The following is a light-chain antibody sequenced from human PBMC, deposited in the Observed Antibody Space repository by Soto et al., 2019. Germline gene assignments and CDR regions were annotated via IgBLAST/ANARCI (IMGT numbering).Light chain of an antibody. CDR1: QSVSSN. CDR3: QHYKNWPYT. V-gene: IGKV3-15*01. J-gene: IGKJ2*01. CDR2: GAS. Sequence: EIVMTQFPATLSVSPGERATLSCRASQSVSSNLAWYQQKPGQAPRLLISGASTRATGIPARFSGSGSGTEFTLTISSLLSEDFAVYYCQHYKNWPYTFGQGTKLEI.